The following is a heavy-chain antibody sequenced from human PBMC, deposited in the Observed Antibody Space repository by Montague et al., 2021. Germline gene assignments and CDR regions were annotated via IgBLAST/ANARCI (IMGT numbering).Heavy chain of an antibody. J-gene: IGHJ4*02. D-gene: IGHD3-16*02. V-gene: IGHV4-34*01. Sequence: ETLSLTCTVSGGSMSSYYWNWIRQPPGKGLEWIGEISHSGDTEYNPSLKSRISLSVDTSKNQFSLNLTSLTAADTAVYYCARGSGRVLDYVRETHRYAGFDNWGQGTLVTVSS. CDR2: ISHSGDT. CDR1: GGSMSSYY. CDR3: ARGSGRVLDYVRETHRYAGFDN.